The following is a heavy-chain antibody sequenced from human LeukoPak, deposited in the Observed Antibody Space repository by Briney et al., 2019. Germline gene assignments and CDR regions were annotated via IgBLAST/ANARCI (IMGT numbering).Heavy chain of an antibody. CDR2: ISGDGGGT. J-gene: IGHJ4*02. Sequence: GGSLRLSCAASGFTFSNWAITWVRRAPGMGLEWVSSISGDGGGTYYADSVKGRFTVSRDNSKNTLYLELNSLRVEDTAVYYCAKWAGSGEQTKRYFGPFDFWGQGTLVTVSS. V-gene: IGHV3-23*01. CDR3: AKWAGSGEQTKRYFGPFDF. D-gene: IGHD1/OR15-1a*01. CDR1: GFTFSNWA.